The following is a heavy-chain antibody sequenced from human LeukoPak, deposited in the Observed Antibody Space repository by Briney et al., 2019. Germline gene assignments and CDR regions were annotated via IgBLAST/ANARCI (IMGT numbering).Heavy chain of an antibody. J-gene: IGHJ4*02. CDR1: GFTLSSYS. CDR2: ISSSSSTI. CDR3: ARGTPRYYDFWSGYYSFDY. D-gene: IGHD3-3*01. V-gene: IGHV3-48*01. Sequence: GGSLRLSCAASGFTLSSYSMNWVRQAPGKGLEWVSYISSSSSTIYYADSVKGRFTISRDNAKNSLYLQMNSLRAEDTAVYYCARGTPRYYDFWSGYYSFDYWGQGTLVTVSS.